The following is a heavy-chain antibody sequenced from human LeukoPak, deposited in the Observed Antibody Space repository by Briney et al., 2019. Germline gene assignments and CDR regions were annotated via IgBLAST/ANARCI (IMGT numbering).Heavy chain of an antibody. Sequence: GGSLRLSCAASGFTFSSYEMNWVRQAPGKGLEWVSYISSSCSTIYYADSVKGRFTISRDNAKNSLYLQMNSLRAEDTAVYYCAKGFGELFLYYFDYWGQGTLVTVSS. CDR1: GFTFSSYE. D-gene: IGHD3-10*01. J-gene: IGHJ4*02. CDR2: ISSSCSTI. V-gene: IGHV3-48*03. CDR3: AKGFGELFLYYFDY.